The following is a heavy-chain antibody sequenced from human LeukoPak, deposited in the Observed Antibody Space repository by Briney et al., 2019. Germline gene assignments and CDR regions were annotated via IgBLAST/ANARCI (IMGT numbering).Heavy chain of an antibody. CDR2: IYFSGST. CDR1: GGSISSRSDY. J-gene: IGHJ4*02. V-gene: IGHV4-39*01. D-gene: IGHD6-13*01. Sequence: SETLSLTCTVSGGSISSRSDYWAWIRQPPGKGLEWIGNIYFSGSTYYNPSLISRVTISVDTSKNQFSLKPSSVTAADTAVYYCARLTESKIRSSREKLYYFDYWGQGTLVTVSS. CDR3: ARLTESKIRSSREKLYYFDY.